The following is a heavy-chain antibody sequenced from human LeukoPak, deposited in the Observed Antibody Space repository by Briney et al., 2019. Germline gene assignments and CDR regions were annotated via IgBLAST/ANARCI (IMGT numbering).Heavy chain of an antibody. V-gene: IGHV4-59*12. CDR3: ARGFPADWYFDL. J-gene: IGHJ2*01. Sequence: SETLSLTCTVSGGSISSYYWSWIRQPPGKGLEWIGYIYYSGSTNYNPSLKSRVTISIDRSKNLFSLKLTSVTAADTAVYYCARGFPADWYFDLWGRGTLITVSS. CDR1: GGSISSYY. CDR2: IYYSGST.